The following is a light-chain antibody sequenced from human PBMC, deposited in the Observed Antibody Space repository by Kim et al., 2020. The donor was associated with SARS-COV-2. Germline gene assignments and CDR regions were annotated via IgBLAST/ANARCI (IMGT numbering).Light chain of an antibody. Sequence: SPGESATLYGRASQSTGNKPLAWYQQKPGQAPRLLIYRASNRAAGIPDRFSGTGSGTDFTLTINRLEPEDFAVYYCQQFGSSPLYSFGQGTKLEI. CDR1: QSTGNKP. V-gene: IGKV3-20*01. J-gene: IGKJ2*03. CDR3: QQFGSSPLYS. CDR2: RAS.